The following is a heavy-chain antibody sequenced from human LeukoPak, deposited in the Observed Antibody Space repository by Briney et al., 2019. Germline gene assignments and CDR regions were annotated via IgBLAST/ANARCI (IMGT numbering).Heavy chain of an antibody. V-gene: IGHV4-61*02. CDR2: IYTSGST. CDR3: ARTTVVYYYFDY. Sequence: SETLSLTCTVSGGSISSGSYYWSWIRQPAGKGLEWIGRIYTSGSTNYNPSLKSRVTISVDTSKNQFSLKLSSVTAADTAVYYCARTTVVYYYFDYWGQGTLVTVSS. J-gene: IGHJ4*02. CDR1: GGSISSGSYY. D-gene: IGHD4-23*01.